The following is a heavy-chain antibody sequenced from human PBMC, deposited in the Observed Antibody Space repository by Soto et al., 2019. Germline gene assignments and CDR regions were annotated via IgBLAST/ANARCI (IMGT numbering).Heavy chain of an antibody. V-gene: IGHV4-31*03. CDR1: GGSIRSGGYF. D-gene: IGHD6-13*01. Sequence: VQLQESGPGLVKPSQTLSLTCTVSGGSIRSGGYFWSWVRQQPGKGLEWIGHIYYRGGTSYNPSLESRVAMSVDTYKTEFTLKVNSVTAADTAIYYCARFAKEENPKLESWYAFDFWGRGTLVTVSS. CDR3: ARFAKEENPKLESWYAFDF. J-gene: IGHJ4*02. CDR2: IYYRGGT.